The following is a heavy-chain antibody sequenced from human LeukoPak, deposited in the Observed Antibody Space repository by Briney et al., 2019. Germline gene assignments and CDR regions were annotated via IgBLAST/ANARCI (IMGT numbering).Heavy chain of an antibody. V-gene: IGHV4-4*07. CDR2: IYTSGST. Sequence: PSETLSLTCTVSGGSISSYYWSWIRQPAGKGLEWIGRIYTSGSTNYNPSLKSRVTMSVDTSKNQFSLKLSSVTAADTAVYYCARDGRYDSSGYYYYYGMDVWGQGTTVTVSS. D-gene: IGHD3-22*01. CDR3: ARDGRYDSSGYYYYYGMDV. CDR1: GGSISSYY. J-gene: IGHJ6*02.